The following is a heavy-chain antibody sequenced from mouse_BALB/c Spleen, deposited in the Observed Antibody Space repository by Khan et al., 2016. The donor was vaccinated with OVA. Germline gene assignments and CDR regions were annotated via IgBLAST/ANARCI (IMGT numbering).Heavy chain of an antibody. CDR3: ASYYGGSYYWSFDV. J-gene: IGHJ1*01. Sequence: VQRKQSGAELVKPGASVKLSCTASGFNIKDTYMHWVKQRPEQGLEWIGRSDPANGNSKYDTNFQGKATITADTSSNTAYLQLSSLTSEDTAVYNCASYYGGSYYWSFDVWGAGTTVTVSS. D-gene: IGHD1-1*01. CDR1: GFNIKDTY. V-gene: IGHV14-3*02. CDR2: SDPANGNS.